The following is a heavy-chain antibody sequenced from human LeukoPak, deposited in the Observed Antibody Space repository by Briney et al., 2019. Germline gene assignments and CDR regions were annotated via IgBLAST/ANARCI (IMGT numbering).Heavy chain of an antibody. J-gene: IGHJ5*02. CDR1: GGSISSYY. CDR3: ARDKRIVVVPAARGGNWFDP. V-gene: IGHV4-4*07. Sequence: SETLSLTCTVSGGSISSYYGSWIRQPAGKGLEWIGRIYTSGSTNYNPSLKSRVTISVDKSKNQFSLKLSSVTAADTAVYYCARDKRIVVVPAARGGNWFDPWGQGTLHTVSS. CDR2: IYTSGST. D-gene: IGHD2-2*01.